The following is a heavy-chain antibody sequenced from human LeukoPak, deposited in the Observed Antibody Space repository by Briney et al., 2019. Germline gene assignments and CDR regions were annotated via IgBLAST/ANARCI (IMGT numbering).Heavy chain of an antibody. CDR3: ARGDKVVGGVYYYYMDV. V-gene: IGHV3-21*01. Sequence: GGSLRLSCAASGFTFSTYSMNWVRQAPGKGLEWVSSISSSSSYIYYADSVKGRFTISRDNAKKSVYLQMNSLRAEDTAVYYCARGDKVVGGVYYYYMDVWGKGTTVTISS. J-gene: IGHJ6*03. CDR1: GFTFSTYS. D-gene: IGHD2-15*01. CDR2: ISSSSSYI.